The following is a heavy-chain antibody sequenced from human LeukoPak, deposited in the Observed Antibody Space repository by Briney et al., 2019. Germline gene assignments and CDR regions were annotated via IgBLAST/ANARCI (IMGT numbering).Heavy chain of an antibody. D-gene: IGHD5-12*01. CDR1: GFTFSTYS. Sequence: PGESLRLSCAASGFTFSTYSMNWLRLAPGKGLEWVSSISPDSNYKYYVDSVRGRFTISRDNAKSSLYLQMNSLRAEDTAVYYCVRGGYRGFDYEYWGQGTLVTVSS. V-gene: IGHV3-21*01. J-gene: IGHJ4*02. CDR2: ISPDSNYK. CDR3: VRGGYRGFDYEY.